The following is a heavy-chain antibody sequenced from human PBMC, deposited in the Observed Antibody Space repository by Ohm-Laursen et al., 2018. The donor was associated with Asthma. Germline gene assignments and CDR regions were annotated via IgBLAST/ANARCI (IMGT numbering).Heavy chain of an antibody. J-gene: IGHJ4*02. V-gene: IGHV3-30*18. D-gene: IGHD2-2*01. Sequence: SLRLSCAASGFTFSSYGMHWVRQAPGKGLEWVAVISYDGSNKYYADSVKGRFTISRDNSKNTLYLQMNSLRAEDTAVYYCVKPAAAFRYYFDYWGQGTLVTVSS. CDR1: GFTFSSYG. CDR2: ISYDGSNK. CDR3: VKPAAAFRYYFDY.